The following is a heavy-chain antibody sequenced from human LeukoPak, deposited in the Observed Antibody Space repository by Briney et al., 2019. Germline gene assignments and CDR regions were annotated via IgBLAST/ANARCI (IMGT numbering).Heavy chain of an antibody. Sequence: GGSLRLSCAASGLRFSDYWMSWVRQAPGKGLEWVANIKEDGAEKYYVESVKGRFTIFRDNAKHSLHLQMNSLRVEDTAVYYCASGMTEFDYWGQGTLVTVSS. J-gene: IGHJ4*02. CDR2: IKEDGAEK. CDR1: GLRFSDYW. V-gene: IGHV3-7*01. CDR3: ASGMTEFDY.